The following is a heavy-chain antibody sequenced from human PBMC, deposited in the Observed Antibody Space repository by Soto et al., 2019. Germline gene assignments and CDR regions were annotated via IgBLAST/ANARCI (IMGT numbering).Heavy chain of an antibody. V-gene: IGHV3-23*01. D-gene: IGHD1-26*01. CDR3: AKASAPGGTYFPLWF. CDR2: ISGSGGST. J-gene: IGHJ4*02. Sequence: GGSLRLSCAASGFTFSSYGTSWVRQAPGKGLEWVSSISGSGGSTYYADSVKGRFTISRDNSKNTLYLQMNSLRAEDTAVYYCAKASAPGGTYFPLWFWGQGTLVT. CDR1: GFTFSSYG.